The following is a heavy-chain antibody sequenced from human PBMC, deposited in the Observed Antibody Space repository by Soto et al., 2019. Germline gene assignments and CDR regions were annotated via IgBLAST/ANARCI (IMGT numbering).Heavy chain of an antibody. CDR3: ARDRSSGYRDAFDI. V-gene: IGHV4-34*01. CDR1: GGSFSGYY. J-gene: IGHJ3*02. CDR2: INHSGST. Sequence: LSLTCAVYGGSFSGYYWSWIRQPPGKGLEWIGEINHSGSTNYNPSLKSRVTISVDTSKNQFSLKLSSVTAADTAVYYCARDRSSGYRDAFDIWGQGTMVTVSS. D-gene: IGHD3-22*01.